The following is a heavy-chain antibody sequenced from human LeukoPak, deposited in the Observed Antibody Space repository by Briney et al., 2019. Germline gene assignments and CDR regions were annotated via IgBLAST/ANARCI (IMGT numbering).Heavy chain of an antibody. D-gene: IGHD2-21*01. CDR3: VKDMTVIKGYYYYMDV. J-gene: IGHJ6*03. CDR1: GFTLSTYG. Sequence: QSGGSLRLSCAASGFTLSTYGMHWVRQAPGKGLEWVAFIRYDGSNKYYADSVKGRFTISRDNSKNTLYLQMNRLRAEDTAVYYRVKDMTVIKGYYYYMDVWGKGTTVTVSS. CDR2: IRYDGSNK. V-gene: IGHV3-30*02.